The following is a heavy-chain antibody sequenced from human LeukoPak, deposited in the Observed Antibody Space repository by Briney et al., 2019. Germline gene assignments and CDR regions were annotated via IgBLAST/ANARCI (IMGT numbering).Heavy chain of an antibody. CDR3: VRVGDTCGYFYKFDY. D-gene: IGHD3-22*01. V-gene: IGHV4-59*01. CDR1: GGTISNYY. Sequence: SETLSLTCSVSGGTISNYYWSWIRQPPGKGLEWIAHIHYSGNTNYNPSLMSRVTISVDKSKNQFPLLLATVTAADAAVYYCVRVGDTCGYFYKFDYWGQGTMVTVSS. J-gene: IGHJ4*02. CDR2: IHYSGNT.